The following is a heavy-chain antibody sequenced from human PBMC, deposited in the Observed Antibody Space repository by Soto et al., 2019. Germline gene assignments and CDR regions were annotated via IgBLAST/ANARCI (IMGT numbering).Heavy chain of an antibody. D-gene: IGHD3-10*01. V-gene: IGHV3-23*01. CDR1: GFNFSSSA. Sequence: EVQLLESGGALVQPGASLRLSCVASGFNFSSSAMSWVRQAPGKGLEWVAAISGAATKTKYSDSVKGRFTISRDNSKDTVYIHMSSLSANDTAVYDCDQGRGDARPTFYYFYGMDVWGQGTPVTVSS. CDR3: DQGRGDARPTFYYFYGMDV. CDR2: ISGAATKT. J-gene: IGHJ6*02.